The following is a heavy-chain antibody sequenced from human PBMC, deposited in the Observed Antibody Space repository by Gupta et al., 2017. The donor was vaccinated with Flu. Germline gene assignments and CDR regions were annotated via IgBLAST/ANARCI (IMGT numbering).Heavy chain of an antibody. CDR3: ARHEGYSYGSLSTDYYYYGMDR. Sequence: LQLQESGPGLVKPSETLSLTWIISGGSIIRRPYYWGWIRPPPGKGLEWIGNIYYSGSTYYNPSLKSRVTISVDTSKNEFSLKLRSVTAADTAIYFCARHEGYSYGSLSTDYYYYGMDRWGQGTTVTVSS. CDR1: GGSIIRRPYY. CDR2: IYYSGST. V-gene: IGHV4-39*01. D-gene: IGHD5-18*01. J-gene: IGHJ6*02.